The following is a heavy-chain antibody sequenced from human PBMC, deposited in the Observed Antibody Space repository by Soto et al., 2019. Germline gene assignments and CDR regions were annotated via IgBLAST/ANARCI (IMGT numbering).Heavy chain of an antibody. CDR3: ARGIGGYDFGY. J-gene: IGHJ4*02. Sequence: EVQLVESGGGLVQPGGSLRLSCAASGFTFSSYAMHWVRQAPGKGLEYVSVISSNGGSTYYANPVKGRFTISRDNSKTTLYLQMGSLRAEDMAVYYCARGIGGYDFGYWGQGTLVTVSS. D-gene: IGHD5-12*01. CDR1: GFTFSSYA. V-gene: IGHV3-64*01. CDR2: ISSNGGST.